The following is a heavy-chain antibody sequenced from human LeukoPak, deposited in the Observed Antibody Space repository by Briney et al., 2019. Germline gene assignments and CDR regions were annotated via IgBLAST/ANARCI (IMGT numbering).Heavy chain of an antibody. CDR2: ISSSGSTI. V-gene: IGHV3-48*04. CDR3: ARGASSSSWYGDWFDP. Sequence: PGGSLRLSCAASGFTFSSYAMSWVRQAPGKGLEWVSYISSSGSTIYYADSVKGRFTISRDNAKNSLYLQMNSLRAEDTAVYYCARGASSSSWYGDWFDPWGQGTLVTVSS. CDR1: GFTFSSYA. J-gene: IGHJ5*02. D-gene: IGHD6-13*01.